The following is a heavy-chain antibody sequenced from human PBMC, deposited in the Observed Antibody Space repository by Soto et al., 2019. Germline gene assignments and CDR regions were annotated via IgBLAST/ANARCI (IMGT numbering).Heavy chain of an antibody. Sequence: QVQLQESGPGLVKPSETLSLTCTVSGGSISSYYWSWIRQPPGKGLEWIGYIYYSGSTNYNPSLQSRVTISVDTSKNQFSLKLSSVTAADTAVYYCARGRGGGITIFGVVIWNAFDIWGQGTMVTVSS. CDR2: IYYSGST. J-gene: IGHJ3*02. V-gene: IGHV4-59*01. D-gene: IGHD3-3*01. CDR1: GGSISSYY. CDR3: ARGRGGGITIFGVVIWNAFDI.